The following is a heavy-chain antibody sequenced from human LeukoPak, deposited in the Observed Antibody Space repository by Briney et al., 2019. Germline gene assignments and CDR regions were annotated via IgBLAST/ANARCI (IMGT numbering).Heavy chain of an antibody. CDR2: IYYSGNT. Sequence: SETLSLTCTVSGGSISSYYWSWIRQPPGKGLEWIGYIYYSGNTIYNPSLKSRVTISIDTSKNQFSLKLSSVTAADTAVYYRARRRYNYDYWGQGTLVTVSS. J-gene: IGHJ4*02. CDR3: ARRRYNYDY. V-gene: IGHV4-59*01. CDR1: GGSISSYY. D-gene: IGHD5-18*01.